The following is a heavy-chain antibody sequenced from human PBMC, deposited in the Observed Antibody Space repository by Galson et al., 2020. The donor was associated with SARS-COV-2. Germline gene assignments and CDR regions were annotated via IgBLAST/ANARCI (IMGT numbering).Heavy chain of an antibody. CDR1: GYTFTSYG. J-gene: IGHJ6*03. CDR2: ISAYNGNT. V-gene: IGHV1-18*01. D-gene: IGHD3-3*01. Sequence: ASVKVSCKASGYTFTSYGISWVRQAPGQGLEWMGWISAYNGNTNYAQKLQGRVTMTTDTSTSTAYMELRSLRSDDTAVYYCARWFGVDIIPHYYYYMDVWGKGTTVTVSS. CDR3: ARWFGVDIIPHYYYYMDV.